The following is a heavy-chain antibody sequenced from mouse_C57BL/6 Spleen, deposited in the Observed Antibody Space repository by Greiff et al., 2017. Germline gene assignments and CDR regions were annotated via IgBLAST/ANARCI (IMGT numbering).Heavy chain of an antibody. D-gene: IGHD2-12*01. V-gene: IGHV1-55*01. Sequence: VQLQQSGAELVKPGASVKMSCKASGYTFTSYWITWVKQRPGQGLEWIGDIYPGSGGTNYNEKFKSKATLTVDTSSSTAYMQLSSLTSEDSAVYYCARENYSCMDYWGQGTSVTVSA. CDR2: IYPGSGGT. CDR1: GYTFTSYW. J-gene: IGHJ4*01. CDR3: ARENYSCMDY.